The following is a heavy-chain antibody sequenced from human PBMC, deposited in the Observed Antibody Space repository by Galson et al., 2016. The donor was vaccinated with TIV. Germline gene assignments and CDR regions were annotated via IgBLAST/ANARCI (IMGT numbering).Heavy chain of an antibody. CDR3: AKGSGSMFDY. Sequence: SLRLSCAVSEFTFNNYYIHWVRQAPGKGLVWVSRIRNDGTNTGHADSVKGRFTISRDNAKETVDLQMTSLRADDTAVYYCAKGSGSMFDYWGQGTVVTVSS. CDR1: EFTFNNYY. J-gene: IGHJ4*02. V-gene: IGHV3-74*01. D-gene: IGHD3-10*01. CDR2: IRNDGTNT.